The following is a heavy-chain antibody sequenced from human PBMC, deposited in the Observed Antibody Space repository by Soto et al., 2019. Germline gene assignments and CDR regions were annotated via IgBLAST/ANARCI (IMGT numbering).Heavy chain of an antibody. J-gene: IGHJ4*02. V-gene: IGHV1-2*02. Sequence: QVPLVQSGAEVKKPGASVKVSCKASGYTFTGYQMHWVRQAPGQGLEWMGWINPNSGGTNYAQKFQGRVTMTRDTSITTAYMELNRLTSDDTAVYYCARGRDIVSPGNSGQGTMVSVSS. CDR1: GYTFTGYQ. CDR2: INPNSGGT. CDR3: ARGRDIVSPGN. D-gene: IGHD2-15*01.